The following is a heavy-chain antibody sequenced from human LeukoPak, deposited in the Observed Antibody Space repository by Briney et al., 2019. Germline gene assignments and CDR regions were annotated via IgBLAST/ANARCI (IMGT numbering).Heavy chain of an antibody. D-gene: IGHD3-10*01. CDR1: GGSFSGYY. Sequence: SETLSLTCAVYGGSFSGYYWSWIRQPPGKGLEWIGEINHSGSTNYNPSLKSRVTISVDTSKNQFSLKLSSVTAADTAVYCCARASRQFMVRAKMNYYYYMDVWGKGTTVTVSS. J-gene: IGHJ6*03. CDR2: INHSGST. V-gene: IGHV4-34*01. CDR3: ARASRQFMVRAKMNYYYYMDV.